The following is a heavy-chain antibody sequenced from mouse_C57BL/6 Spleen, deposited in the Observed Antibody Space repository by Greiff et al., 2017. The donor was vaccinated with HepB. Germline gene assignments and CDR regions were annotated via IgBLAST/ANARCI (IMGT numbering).Heavy chain of an antibody. CDR1: GYTFTSYW. Sequence: QVQLQQPGAELVKPGASVKMSCKASGYTFTSYWITWVKQRPGQGLEWIGDIYPGSGSTNYNEKLKSKAKLTVDTSSSPAYMQLSSLTSEDSAVYYCARWRVGYDYDAWFAYWGQGTLVTVSA. CDR2: IYPGSGST. D-gene: IGHD2-4*01. J-gene: IGHJ3*01. CDR3: ARWRVGYDYDAWFAY. V-gene: IGHV1-55*01.